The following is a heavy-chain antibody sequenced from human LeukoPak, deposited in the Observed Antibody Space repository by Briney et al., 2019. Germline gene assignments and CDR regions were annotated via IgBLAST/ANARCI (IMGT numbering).Heavy chain of an antibody. CDR1: GFTFSSYA. J-gene: IGHJ4*02. Sequence: GGSLRLSCLTSGFTFSSYAMSWVRQAPGKGLEWVSAISASGGSTYYADPVKGRFTISRDNSKNTLYLQMNSLRAEDTAVFYCAKGERQNRLASAADYWGQGALVTVSS. CDR3: AKGERQNRLASAADY. V-gene: IGHV3-23*01. CDR2: ISASGGST. D-gene: IGHD6-13*01.